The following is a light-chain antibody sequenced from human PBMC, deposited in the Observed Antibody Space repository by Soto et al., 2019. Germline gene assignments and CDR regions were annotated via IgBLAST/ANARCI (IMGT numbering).Light chain of an antibody. Sequence: QSAMTEAPSASRFPGQTVTISCAGTSSDVGGYNYVSWYQQYPGKVSKLMIYEVSERPSGVPDRFSGSKSGNTAFLTVSGLLAEDEADYYCLSYADTAYVFGTGTKVTVL. CDR3: LSYADTAYV. J-gene: IGLJ1*01. V-gene: IGLV2-8*01. CDR1: SSDVGGYNY. CDR2: EVS.